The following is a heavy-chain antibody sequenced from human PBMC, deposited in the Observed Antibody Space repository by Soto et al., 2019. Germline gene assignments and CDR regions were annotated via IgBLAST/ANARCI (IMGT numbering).Heavy chain of an antibody. CDR3: ARLPVVVIALGYFDP. CDR1: GDSISSSYY. J-gene: IGHJ5*02. Sequence: QLQLQESGPGLVKPSETLSLTCTVSGDSISSSYYWGWVRQPPGKGLECIGAVYYTGFTYYNPSLKSRLTISLETYKNQFSLRLSSVTAADTAIYYCARLPVVVIALGYFDPWGPGTLVTVSS. V-gene: IGHV4-39*01. D-gene: IGHD2-21*01. CDR2: VYYTGFT.